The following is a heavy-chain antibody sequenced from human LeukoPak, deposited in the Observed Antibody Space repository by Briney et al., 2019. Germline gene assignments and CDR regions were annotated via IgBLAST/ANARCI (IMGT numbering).Heavy chain of an antibody. CDR3: ARDHGSGWYYFDY. J-gene: IGHJ4*02. Sequence: SETLSLTCAVSGYSISSGYYWGWIRQPPGKGLEWIGSIYHSGSTYYNPSLKSRVTISVDTSKNQFSLKLSSVTAADTAVYYCARDHGSGWYYFDYWGQGTLVTVSS. V-gene: IGHV4-38-2*02. D-gene: IGHD6-19*01. CDR1: GYSISSGYY. CDR2: IYHSGST.